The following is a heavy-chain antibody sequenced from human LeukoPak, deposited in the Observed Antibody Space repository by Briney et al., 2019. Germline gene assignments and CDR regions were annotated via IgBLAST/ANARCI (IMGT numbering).Heavy chain of an antibody. Sequence: ASVKVSCKASGYTFTSYGISWVQQAPGQGLEWMGWISAYNGNTNYAQKLQGRVTMTTDTSTRTAYMELRSLRSDDTAVYYCARDYSGGTAMVHRFDYWGQGTLVTVSS. CDR3: ARDYSGGTAMVHRFDY. J-gene: IGHJ4*02. CDR2: ISAYNGNT. D-gene: IGHD5-18*01. V-gene: IGHV1-18*01. CDR1: GYTFTSYG.